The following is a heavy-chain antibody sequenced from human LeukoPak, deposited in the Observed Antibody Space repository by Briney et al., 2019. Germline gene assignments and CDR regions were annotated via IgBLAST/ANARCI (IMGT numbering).Heavy chain of an antibody. V-gene: IGHV3-21*01. CDR3: ARDRVAVAGTDYYYGMDV. J-gene: IGHJ6*02. CDR2: ISSSRSYI. Sequence: GGSLRLSCAASGFTFSSYSMNWVRQAPGKGLEWVSSISSSRSYIYYADSVKGRFTISRDNAKNSLYLQMNSLRAEDTAVYYCARDRVAVAGTDYYYGMDVWGQGTTVTVSS. CDR1: GFTFSSYS. D-gene: IGHD6-19*01.